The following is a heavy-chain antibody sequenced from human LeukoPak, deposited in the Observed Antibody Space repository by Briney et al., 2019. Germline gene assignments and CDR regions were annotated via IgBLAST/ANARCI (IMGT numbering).Heavy chain of an antibody. Sequence: SETLSLTCTVSGGSISSYYWSWIRQPPGKGLEWIGHIYTSGSTNYNSSLKSRVTMSVDTSRNQFSVKLNSVIAADTAMYYCAREIRRDTAMVDWGQGTLVTVSS. CDR3: AREIRRDTAMVD. V-gene: IGHV4-4*07. CDR1: GGSISSYY. J-gene: IGHJ4*02. D-gene: IGHD5-18*01. CDR2: IYTSGST.